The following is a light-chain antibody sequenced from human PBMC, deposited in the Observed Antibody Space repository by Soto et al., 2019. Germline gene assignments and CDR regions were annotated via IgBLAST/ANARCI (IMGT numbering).Light chain of an antibody. CDR3: QQFDGSSYT. Sequence: EIVLTQSPGTLSLSPGDRATLPCRASQTVSYIYVAWYQQKPGQAPRLLIYGASNRATGIPDRFSGSGSGTDFTLTVSRLEPEDFAVYYCQQFDGSSYTFGQGTKLEIK. J-gene: IGKJ2*01. CDR2: GAS. V-gene: IGKV3-20*01. CDR1: QTVSYIY.